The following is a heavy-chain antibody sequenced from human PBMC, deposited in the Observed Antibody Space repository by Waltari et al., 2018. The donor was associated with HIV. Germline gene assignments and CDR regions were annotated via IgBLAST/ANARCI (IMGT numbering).Heavy chain of an antibody. CDR1: GDSISNRNYY. Sequence: QLQLHESGPGLVKPSETLSLTCTVSGDSISNRNYYWGWVRQSPEKGLEWIASIYHRGATFDNPSLKSRVTIAVDTSKRQFSLEVTPVTAADTALYYCARLSIFFGAGFFESWGQGVLVTVS. J-gene: IGHJ4*02. V-gene: IGHV4-39*01. CDR3: ARLSIFFGAGFFES. D-gene: IGHD3-10*01. CDR2: IYHRGAT.